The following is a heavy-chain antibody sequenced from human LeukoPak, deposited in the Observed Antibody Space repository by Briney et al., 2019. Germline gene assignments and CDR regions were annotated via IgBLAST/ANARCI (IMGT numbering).Heavy chain of an antibody. Sequence: PGVSLTLPCASSIFIVSGNYMTWVRQAPGKGREGVADIWYDGSNKYYADSVKGRFTISRDNSKNTLYLQTNSLRAEDTAVYYCARGSRVLRYFDWSGTYYWGQGTLVTVSS. J-gene: IGHJ4*02. CDR3: ARGSRVLRYFDWSGTYY. CDR1: IFIVSGNY. D-gene: IGHD3-9*01. CDR2: IWYDGSNK. V-gene: IGHV3-33*08.